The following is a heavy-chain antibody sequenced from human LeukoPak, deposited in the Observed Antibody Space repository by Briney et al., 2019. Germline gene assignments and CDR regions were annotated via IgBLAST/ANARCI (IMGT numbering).Heavy chain of an antibody. Sequence: GGSLRLSCAASGLTFSDYYMSWIRQAPGKGLEWVSYISRSGNTIYYADSVKGRFTISRDNAKNSLYLQMNSLRAEDTAVYYCARDAYYYDSSGYYVYWGQGTLVTVSS. J-gene: IGHJ4*02. V-gene: IGHV3-11*04. D-gene: IGHD3-22*01. CDR2: ISRSGNTI. CDR3: ARDAYYYDSSGYYVY. CDR1: GLTFSDYY.